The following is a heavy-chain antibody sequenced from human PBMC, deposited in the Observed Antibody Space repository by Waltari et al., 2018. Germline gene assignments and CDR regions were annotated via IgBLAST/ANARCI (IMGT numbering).Heavy chain of an antibody. J-gene: IGHJ5*02. CDR3: ARVRYAWNFDFWSGAYNWFDP. D-gene: IGHD3-3*01. V-gene: IGHV3-53*01. Sequence: VQLVESGGGLIQPGGSLRLSCAASGFTGRSNYMSWVRRAPGKGLDWVSVIYSGGRTYYADSGKGRFTISRDNSENTLYLQMNSLRAEDTAVYYCARVRYAWNFDFWSGAYNWFDPWGQGTLVTVSS. CDR2: IYSGGRT. CDR1: GFTGRSNY.